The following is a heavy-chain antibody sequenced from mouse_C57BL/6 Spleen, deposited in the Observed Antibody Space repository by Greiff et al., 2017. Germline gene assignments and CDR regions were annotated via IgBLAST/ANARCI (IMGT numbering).Heavy chain of an antibody. J-gene: IGHJ4*01. CDR3: ERTAQAYYAMGY. D-gene: IGHD3-2*02. CDR2: INPNNGGT. CDR1: GYTFTDYY. V-gene: IGHV1-26*01. Sequence: VQLQQSGPELVKPGASVKISCKASGYTFTDYYMNWVKQSHGKSLEWIGDINPNNGGTSYNQKFKGKATLTVDKSSSTAYMELRSLTSEDSAVYYCERTAQAYYAMGYGGQGTSVTVSS.